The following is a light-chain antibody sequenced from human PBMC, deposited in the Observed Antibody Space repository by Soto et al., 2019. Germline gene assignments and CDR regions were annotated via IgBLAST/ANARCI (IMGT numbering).Light chain of an antibody. CDR3: QQYGSSP. CDR2: GAS. CDR1: QSVSSSY. V-gene: IGKV3-20*01. J-gene: IGKJ5*01. Sequence: EIVLPQSPVTLSFSPGERATLSCRASQSVSSSYLAWYQQKPGQAPSLLIYGASSRATGIPDWLRGSWSGTDFNLTISRLEPEDIAVYYCQQYGSSPFCQWTRLEI.